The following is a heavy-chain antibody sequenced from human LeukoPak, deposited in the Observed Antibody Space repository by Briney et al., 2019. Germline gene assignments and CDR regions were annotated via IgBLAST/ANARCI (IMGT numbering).Heavy chain of an antibody. V-gene: IGHV4-39*07. CDR2: IYYSGST. D-gene: IGHD1-20*01. J-gene: IGHJ3*02. Sequence: SETLSLTCTVSGGSISSSRYYWGWIRQPPGKGLEWIGSIYYSGSTYYNPSLKSRVTISVDTSKNQFSLKLSSVTAADTAVYYCARWDNWNDNDAFDIWGQGTMVTVSS. CDR3: ARWDNWNDNDAFDI. CDR1: GGSISSSRYY.